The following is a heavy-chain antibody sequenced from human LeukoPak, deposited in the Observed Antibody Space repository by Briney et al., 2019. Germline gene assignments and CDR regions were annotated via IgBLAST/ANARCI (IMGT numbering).Heavy chain of an antibody. D-gene: IGHD3-10*01. CDR3: ARSLEGSGSYYNVRPYNWFDP. V-gene: IGHV3-9*01. CDR2: ISWNSGSI. J-gene: IGHJ5*02. CDR1: GFTFDDYA. Sequence: GGSLRLSCAASGFTFDDYAMHWVRQAPGKGLEWVSGISWNSGSIGYADSVKGRFTISRDNAKNSLYLQMNSLRAEDTALYYCARSLEGSGSYYNVRPYNWFDPWGQGTLVTVSS.